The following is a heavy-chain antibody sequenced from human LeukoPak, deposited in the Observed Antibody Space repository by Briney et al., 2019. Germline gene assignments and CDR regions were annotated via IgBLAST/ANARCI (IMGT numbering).Heavy chain of an antibody. J-gene: IGHJ5*02. CDR3: AKDMELAS. CDR1: GFTFSDAA. D-gene: IGHD1-26*01. Sequence: GGSLRLSCAASGFTFSDAAMTWVRQAPGKELEWVSLISSSGANAYYADSVEGRFTISRDNSKNTLYLQMNNLRGEDTAEYYCAKDMELASWGQGTLVTVSS. V-gene: IGHV3-23*01. CDR2: ISSSGANA.